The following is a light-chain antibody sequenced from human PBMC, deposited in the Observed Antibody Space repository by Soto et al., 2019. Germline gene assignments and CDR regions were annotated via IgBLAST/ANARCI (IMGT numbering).Light chain of an antibody. CDR1: QSVSSN. J-gene: IGKJ4*01. Sequence: EIVMTQSPATLSLSPGERSTLSCRASQSVSSNLAWYQQKPGQAPRLLIYDASTRATGVPTRFGGSRSGAEFTLTINSLQSEDFAVYYCQPYNNWPLTFGGGTTVDIK. V-gene: IGKV3-15*01. CDR2: DAS. CDR3: QPYNNWPLT.